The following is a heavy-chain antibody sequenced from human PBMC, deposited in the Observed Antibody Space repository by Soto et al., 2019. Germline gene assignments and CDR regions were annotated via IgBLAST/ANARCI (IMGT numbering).Heavy chain of an antibody. Sequence: GSLRLSCAASGFTFGNYAMSWVRQAPGKGLEWVSAIAASGSTTYYADSVKGRLTVSRDNSKNTLYLQMNSLRAEDTAVYYCAKDRGGSGWRFDYWGQGTLVTVSS. V-gene: IGHV3-23*01. CDR1: GFTFGNYA. CDR3: AKDRGGSGWRFDY. D-gene: IGHD6-19*01. CDR2: IAASGSTT. J-gene: IGHJ4*02.